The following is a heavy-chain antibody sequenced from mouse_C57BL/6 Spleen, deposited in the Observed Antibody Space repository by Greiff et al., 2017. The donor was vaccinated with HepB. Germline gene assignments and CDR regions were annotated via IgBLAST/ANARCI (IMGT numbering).Heavy chain of an antibody. CDR2: INPSKGYN. V-gene: IGHV1-7*01. CDR3: ARQIWDDYWYFDV. Sequence: VQLQQSGAELAKPGASVKLSCKASGYTFTSYWMHWVKQRPGQGLEWIGYINPSKGYNKYKQKHKDKATLTADKSYSTADMQLSSLTYEDSAVYYCARQIWDDYWYFDVWGTGTTVTVSS. D-gene: IGHD1-1*02. J-gene: IGHJ1*03. CDR1: GYTFTSYW.